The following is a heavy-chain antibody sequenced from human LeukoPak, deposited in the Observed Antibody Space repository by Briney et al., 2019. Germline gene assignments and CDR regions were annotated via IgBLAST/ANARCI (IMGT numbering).Heavy chain of an antibody. CDR3: ARVRSSSSRPPFDY. D-gene: IGHD6-6*01. CDR2: INPNSGGT. V-gene: IGHV1-2*06. J-gene: IGHJ4*02. CDR1: GYTFTGYY. Sequence: ASVKVSCKASGYTFTGYYMRWVRQAPGQGLEWMGRINPNSGGTNYAQKFQGRVTMTRDTSISTAYMELSRLRSDDTAVYYCARVRSSSSRPPFDYWGQGTLVTVSS.